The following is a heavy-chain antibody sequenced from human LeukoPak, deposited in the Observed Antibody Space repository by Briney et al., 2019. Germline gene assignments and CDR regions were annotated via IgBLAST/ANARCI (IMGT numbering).Heavy chain of an antibody. CDR3: AYYYDSSGSDY. D-gene: IGHD3-22*01. CDR2: IYSGGST. CDR1: GFTVSSNY. J-gene: IGHJ4*02. V-gene: IGHV3-53*01. Sequence: PGGSLRLSCAASGFTVSSNYMSWVRQAPGKGLEWVSVIYSGGSTYYADCVKGRFTISRDNSKNTLYLQMNSLRAEDTAVYYCAYYYDSSGSDYWGQGTLVTVSS.